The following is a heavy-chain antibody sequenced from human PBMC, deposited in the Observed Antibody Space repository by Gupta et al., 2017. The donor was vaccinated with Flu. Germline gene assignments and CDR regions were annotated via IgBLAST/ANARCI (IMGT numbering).Heavy chain of an antibody. V-gene: IGHV1-69*01. Sequence: QVQLVQSGAEMVKRGSSVNVSCKASGDCVIDYALIWVRQAPGQGLELMGGIIPVFGTANHAHKFQDRVTITTDESMNTAYLELTRLTSEDTALYYCARAGGYCGSTSCFDFWGQGTLVAVSP. D-gene: IGHD2-21*01. CDR2: IIPVFGTA. CDR1: GDCVIDYA. CDR3: ARAGGYCGSTSCFDF. J-gene: IGHJ4*02.